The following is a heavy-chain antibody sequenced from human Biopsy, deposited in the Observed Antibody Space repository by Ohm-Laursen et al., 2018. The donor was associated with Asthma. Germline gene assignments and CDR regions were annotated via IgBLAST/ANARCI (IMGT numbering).Heavy chain of an antibody. CDR2: IKHDGSEK. Sequence: SLRLSCAASGFTFSNYWMSWVRQAPGKGLEWVANIKHDGSEKNHVDSLKGRFTISRDNAKNSLYLQMNSLRAEDTAVYCCARTFHFWSPYHAEHFQLWGQGTLVTVSS. CDR3: ARTFHFWSPYHAEHFQL. V-gene: IGHV3-7*01. CDR1: GFTFSNYW. J-gene: IGHJ1*01. D-gene: IGHD3-3*02.